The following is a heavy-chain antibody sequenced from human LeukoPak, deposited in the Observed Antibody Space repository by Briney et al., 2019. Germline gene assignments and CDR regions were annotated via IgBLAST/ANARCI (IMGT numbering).Heavy chain of an antibody. Sequence: PSETLSLTCTVSGGSISSSSYYWGWIRQPPGKGLEWIGSIYYSGSTYYNPSLKSRVTISVDTSKNQFSLKLSSVTAADTAVYYCARGYYDFWSGKENAFDIWGQGTMVTVSS. J-gene: IGHJ3*02. V-gene: IGHV4-39*07. CDR3: ARGYYDFWSGKENAFDI. D-gene: IGHD3-3*01. CDR1: GGSISSSSYY. CDR2: IYYSGST.